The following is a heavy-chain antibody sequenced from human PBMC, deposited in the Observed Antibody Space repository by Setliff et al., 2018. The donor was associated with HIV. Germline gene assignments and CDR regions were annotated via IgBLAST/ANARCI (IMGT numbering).Heavy chain of an antibody. J-gene: IGHJ3*02. CDR1: GYTFTDYY. CDR2: INPNSGGT. CDR3: ARRAVVGVGDAFDI. D-gene: IGHD6-19*01. V-gene: IGHV1-2*06. Sequence: ASVKVSCKASGYTFTDYYMHWVRQAPGQGLEWMGRINPNSGGTNYAQKFQGRVTMTRDTSISTAYLELSRLRSDDTAVYYCARRAVVGVGDAFDIWGQGTMVTVSS.